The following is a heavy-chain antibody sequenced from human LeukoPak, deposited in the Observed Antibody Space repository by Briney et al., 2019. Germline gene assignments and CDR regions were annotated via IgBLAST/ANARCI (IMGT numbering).Heavy chain of an antibody. V-gene: IGHV4-59*01. CDR1: GGXISSYY. J-gene: IGHJ3*02. CDR2: MYNSGSTRST. CDR3: ARVGGVPLGAFDI. Sequence: SETLSLTCTVSGGXISSYYCSWIRQPPAKGLEWIGYMYNSGSTRSTNYNPSLTSRVTLSVDTSKNQFSLKLTSVTAADTAVYYCARVGGVPLGAFDIWGQGTMVTASS. D-gene: IGHD3-16*01.